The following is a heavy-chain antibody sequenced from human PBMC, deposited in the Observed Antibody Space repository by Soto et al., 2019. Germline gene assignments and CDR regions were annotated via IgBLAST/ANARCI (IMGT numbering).Heavy chain of an antibody. CDR1: GFTSSSYA. D-gene: IGHD1-26*01. V-gene: IGHV3-23*01. Sequence: PGGSLRLSCAASGFTSSSYAMSWVRQAPGKGLEWVSAISGSGGSTYYADSVKGRFTISRDNSKNTLYLQMNSLRAEDTAVYYCAKDSFFSGSYFGIGAFDIWGQGTMVTVSS. J-gene: IGHJ3*02. CDR3: AKDSFFSGSYFGIGAFDI. CDR2: ISGSGGST.